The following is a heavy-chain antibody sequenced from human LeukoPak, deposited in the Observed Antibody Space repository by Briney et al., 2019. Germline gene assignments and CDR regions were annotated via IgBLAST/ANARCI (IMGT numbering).Heavy chain of an antibody. J-gene: IGHJ4*02. Sequence: GGSLRLSCAASGFTFSSYAMSWVRQAPGKGLEWVSAISGSGGSTYYADSVKGRFTISRDNSKNTLYLQMNSLRAEDTAVYYCARGTSYASYFDYWGQGTLVTVSS. D-gene: IGHD3-16*01. CDR1: GFTFSSYA. CDR3: ARGTSYASYFDY. V-gene: IGHV3-23*01. CDR2: ISGSGGST.